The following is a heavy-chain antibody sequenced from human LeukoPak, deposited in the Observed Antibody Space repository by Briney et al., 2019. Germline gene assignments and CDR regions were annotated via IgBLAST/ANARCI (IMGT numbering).Heavy chain of an antibody. D-gene: IGHD2-2*01. CDR2: ISSSSSTI. CDR3: ARYCSSASCYDLGGY. V-gene: IGHV3-48*01. Sequence: GGSLRLSCAASGFTFGSYSMNWVRQAPGKGLEWVSYISSSSSTIYYADSVKGRFTISRDNAKNSLYLQMNSLRAEDTAVYYCARYCSSASCYDLGGYWGQGTLVTVSS. J-gene: IGHJ4*02. CDR1: GFTFGSYS.